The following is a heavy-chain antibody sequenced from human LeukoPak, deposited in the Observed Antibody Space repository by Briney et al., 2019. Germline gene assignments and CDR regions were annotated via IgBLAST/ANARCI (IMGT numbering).Heavy chain of an antibody. CDR3: GRVLVGATHGYFDY. J-gene: IGHJ4*02. V-gene: IGHV3-74*01. CDR1: GFTFSSYW. Sequence: GGSLRLSCAASGFTFSSYWMHWVRQAPGKGLVWVSRINSDGSCTSYADSVKGRFTISRDNAKNTLYLQMNSLRAEDTAVYYCGRVLVGATHGYFDYWGEGTLVTVSS. D-gene: IGHD1-26*01. CDR2: INSDGSCT.